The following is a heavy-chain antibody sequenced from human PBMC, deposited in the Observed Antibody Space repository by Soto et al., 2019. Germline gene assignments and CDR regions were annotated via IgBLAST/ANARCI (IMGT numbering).Heavy chain of an antibody. CDR1: GFTFSRYA. J-gene: IGHJ4*02. Sequence: GGSLRLSCAASGFTFSRYAMSWVRQAPGKGLEWVSAISGSGGSTYYADSVKGRFTISRDNSKNTLYLQMNSLRAEDTAVYYCAKMYDCSGGSCYSDYFDYWGQGTLVTVSS. V-gene: IGHV3-23*01. CDR3: AKMYDCSGGSCYSDYFDY. CDR2: ISGSGGST. D-gene: IGHD2-15*01.